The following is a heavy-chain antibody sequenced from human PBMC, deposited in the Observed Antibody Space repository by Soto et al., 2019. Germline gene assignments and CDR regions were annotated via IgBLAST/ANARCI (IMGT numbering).Heavy chain of an antibody. CDR2: TKQDGSDK. J-gene: IGHJ4*02. D-gene: IGHD3-10*01. CDR3: AGDVSGKLGHDS. CDR1: GFTFSRFW. V-gene: IGHV3-7*01. Sequence: EVQLVESGGGLVQPGGSLRLSCAASGFTFSRFWMSWVRRAPGKGLEWVANTKQDGSDKNYVGSVKGRFTISRDNAKNSLDLQMNRPRVEDTAVFYCAGDVSGKLGHDSWGQGTLVTVSS.